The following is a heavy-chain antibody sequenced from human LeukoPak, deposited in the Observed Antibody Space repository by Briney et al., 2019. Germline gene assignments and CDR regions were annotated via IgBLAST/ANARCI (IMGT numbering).Heavy chain of an antibody. D-gene: IGHD3-9*01. J-gene: IGHJ5*02. CDR1: GGSISSGGYS. V-gene: IGHV4-30-2*01. CDR3: ARETPLRYFDP. CDR2: IHPSGTA. Sequence: SQTLSLTCAVSGGSISSGGYSWNWIRQPPGKGLEWIGYIHPSGTAYYNPSLKSRVTISLDRSKNYFSLNLTSVTAADTAVYFCARETPLRYFDPWGQGTLVTVSS.